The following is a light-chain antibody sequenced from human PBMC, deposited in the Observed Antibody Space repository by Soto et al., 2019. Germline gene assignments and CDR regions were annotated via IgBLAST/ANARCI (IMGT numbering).Light chain of an antibody. CDR3: QQYGSSPPYT. Sequence: EIVLTQSPGTLSLSPGERATLSCRASQSVSSSYLAWYQQKPGQAPRRLIYGATSRDTDIPDRFSGSGSGTDFTLIISRLEPEDFAVYYCQQYGSSPPYTFGQGTKLEIK. V-gene: IGKV3-20*01. CDR1: QSVSSSY. J-gene: IGKJ2*01. CDR2: GAT.